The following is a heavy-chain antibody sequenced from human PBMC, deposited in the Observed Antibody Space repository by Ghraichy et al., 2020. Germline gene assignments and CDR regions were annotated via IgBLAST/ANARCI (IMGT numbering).Heavy chain of an antibody. CDR2: ISVQDGDT. CDR3: ARARVGYCSGPICYKKDYFGMDV. Sequence: ASVKVSCKASGYTFSHYGISWVRQAPGQGPEWMGWISVQDGDTKYAQKFQGRVTMTTDTSTTIANLELRSLRSDDTAKYYCARARVGYCSGPICYKKDYFGMDVWGQGTTVTVSS. J-gene: IGHJ6*02. CDR1: GYTFSHYG. D-gene: IGHD2-2*02. V-gene: IGHV1-18*04.